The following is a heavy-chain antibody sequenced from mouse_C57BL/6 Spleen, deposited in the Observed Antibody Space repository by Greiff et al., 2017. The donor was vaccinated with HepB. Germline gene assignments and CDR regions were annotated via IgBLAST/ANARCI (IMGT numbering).Heavy chain of an antibody. CDR2: INPSTGGT. V-gene: IGHV1-42*01. CDR1: GYSFTGYY. CDR3: AGTHYYGSSFYYAMDY. D-gene: IGHD1-1*01. Sequence: VQLKQSGPELVKPGASVKISCKASGYSFTGYYMNWVKQSPEKSLEWIGEINPSTGGTTYNQKFKAKATLTVDKSSSTAYMQLKSLTSEDSAFYYCAGTHYYGSSFYYAMDYWGQGTSVTVSS. J-gene: IGHJ4*01.